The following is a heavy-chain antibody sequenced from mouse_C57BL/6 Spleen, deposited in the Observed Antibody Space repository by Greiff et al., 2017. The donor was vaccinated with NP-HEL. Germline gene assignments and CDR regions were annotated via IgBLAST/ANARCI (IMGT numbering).Heavy chain of an antibody. CDR2: INPNYGTT. CDR3: ARRRIITTVGYFDV. D-gene: IGHD1-1*01. J-gene: IGHJ1*03. Sequence: VQLKESGPELVKPGASVKISCKASGYSLTDYNMNWVKQSNGKSLEWIGVINPNYGTTSYNQKFKGKATLTVDQSSSTAYMQLNSLTSEDSAVYYCARRRIITTVGYFDVWGTGTTVTVSS. CDR1: GYSLTDYN. V-gene: IGHV1-39*01.